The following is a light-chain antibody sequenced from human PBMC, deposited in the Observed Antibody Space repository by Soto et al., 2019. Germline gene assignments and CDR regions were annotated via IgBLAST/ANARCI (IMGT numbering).Light chain of an antibody. CDR1: ISDVGSYNY. CDR3: GSYTTISNYV. Sequence: QSALTQPASVSGSPGQSITITYTGTISDVGSYNYVSWYQQYPGKAPKLMIYDVSTRPSGVSDRFSGSKSGNTASLTISGLRAEDEADYYCGSYTTISNYVFGTGTKLTVL. CDR2: DVS. V-gene: IGLV2-14*03. J-gene: IGLJ1*01.